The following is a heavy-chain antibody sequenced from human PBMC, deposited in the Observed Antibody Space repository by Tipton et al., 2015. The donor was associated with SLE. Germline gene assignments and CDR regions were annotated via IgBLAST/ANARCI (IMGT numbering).Heavy chain of an antibody. J-gene: IGHJ4*02. V-gene: IGHV5-10-1*01. CDR1: GYSFTSYW. CDR3: ARQGGYCSGGSCSNGPYFDY. D-gene: IGHD2-15*01. Sequence: QLVQSGAEVKKPGESLRISCKGSGYSFTSYWISWVRQMPGKGLEWMGRIDPSDSYTNYSPSFQGHVTISADKSISTAYLQWSSLKASDTAMYYCARQGGYCSGGSCSNGPYFDYWGQGTLVTVSS. CDR2: IDPSDSYT.